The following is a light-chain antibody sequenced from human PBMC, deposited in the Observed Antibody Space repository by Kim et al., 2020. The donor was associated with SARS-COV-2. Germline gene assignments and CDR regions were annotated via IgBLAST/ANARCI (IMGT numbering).Light chain of an antibody. CDR1: QNILYYSHKKLY. Sequence: TSNCSTIQNILYYSHKKLYLAWSQQKPGKPPKVLIYWDYTRASGVPDRFNGCGSGTEFALTLSSLQAEYVAFYYCQQYHTTPYTFGQGPKL. J-gene: IGKJ2*01. CDR2: WDY. CDR3: QQYHTTPYT. V-gene: IGKV4-1*01.